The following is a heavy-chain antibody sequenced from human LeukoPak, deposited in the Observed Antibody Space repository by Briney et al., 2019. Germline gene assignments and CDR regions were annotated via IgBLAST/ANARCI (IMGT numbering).Heavy chain of an antibody. D-gene: IGHD2-15*01. CDR2: IYTSGST. CDR3: ARTVVVVAAIEKSKYYYYYYMDV. Sequence: SETLSLTCTVSGGSISSSSYYWSWIRQPAGKGLEWIGRIYTSGSTNYNPSLKSRVTISVDTSKNQFSLKLSSVTAADTAVYYCARTVVVVAAIEKSKYYYYYYMDVWGKGTTVTISS. CDR1: GGSISSSSYY. J-gene: IGHJ6*03. V-gene: IGHV4-61*02.